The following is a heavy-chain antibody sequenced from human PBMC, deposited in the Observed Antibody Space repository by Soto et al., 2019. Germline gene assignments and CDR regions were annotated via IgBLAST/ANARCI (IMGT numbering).Heavy chain of an antibody. D-gene: IGHD5-12*01. CDR3: ARDREYSGYALGFDY. CDR2: IYYSGST. CDR1: GGSISSYY. Sequence: SETLSLTCTVSGGSISSYYWSWIRQPPGKGLEWIGYIYYSGSTNYNPSLKSRVTISVDTSKNQFSLKLSSVTAADTAVYYCARDREYSGYALGFDYWGQGTLVTVSS. J-gene: IGHJ4*02. V-gene: IGHV4-59*01.